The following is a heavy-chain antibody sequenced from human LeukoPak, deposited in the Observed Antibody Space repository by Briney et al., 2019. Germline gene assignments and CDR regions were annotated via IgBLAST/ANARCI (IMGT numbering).Heavy chain of an antibody. CDR2: IKEDGSEI. CDR3: ARGGYQLIDY. CDR1: GFTFSTYW. V-gene: IGHV3-7*01. Sequence: GGSLRLSCAASGFTFSTYWMSWVRQAPGKGLEWVANIKEDGSEIHHVDSVKGRFTISRDNAKNSLYLQMNSLRAEDTAVYYCARGGYQLIDYWGQGTLDTVSS. D-gene: IGHD2-2*01. J-gene: IGHJ4*02.